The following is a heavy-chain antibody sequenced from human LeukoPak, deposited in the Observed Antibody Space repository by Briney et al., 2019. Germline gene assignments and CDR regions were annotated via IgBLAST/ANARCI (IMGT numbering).Heavy chain of an antibody. CDR1: GFTFSSYA. V-gene: IGHV3-23*01. D-gene: IGHD5-24*01. Sequence: GGSLRLSCAASGFTFSSYAMSWVRQAPGKGLEWVSAISGSGGSTYYEDSVKGRFTISRDNSKNTLYLQMNSLRAEDTAVYYCAKMRLEMATISLIDYWGQGTLVTVSS. CDR3: AKMRLEMATISLIDY. J-gene: IGHJ4*02. CDR2: ISGSGGST.